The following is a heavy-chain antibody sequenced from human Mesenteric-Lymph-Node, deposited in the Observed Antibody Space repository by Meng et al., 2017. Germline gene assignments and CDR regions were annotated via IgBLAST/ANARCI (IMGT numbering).Heavy chain of an antibody. CDR2: FFFGGQT. D-gene: IGHD6-13*01. CDR3: ARSIAAAKYNWFDP. CDR1: GGSISRSSKY. Sequence: SETLSLTCSVSGGSISRSSKYWGWIRQPPGKGLEWIGSFFFGGQTFYNPSLRGRVTISVDASKNQFSLNINSVTVADTAVYYCARSIAAAKYNWFDPWGQGTLVTVSS. V-gene: IGHV4-39*07. J-gene: IGHJ5*02.